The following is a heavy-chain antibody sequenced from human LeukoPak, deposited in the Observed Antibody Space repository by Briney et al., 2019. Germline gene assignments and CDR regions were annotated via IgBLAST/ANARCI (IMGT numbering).Heavy chain of an antibody. J-gene: IGHJ4*02. CDR1: GFTFSSYV. CDR2: ISGSGDDT. D-gene: IGHD3-10*01. V-gene: IGHV3-23*01. Sequence: GGSLRLSCSASGFTFSSYVMTWVRQAPGQGLEWVSAISGSGDDTYYADSVKGRFTISRDNSKKTLYLQMNSLRAEDTAVYYCAKKEAMIRGVPYYYDFWGQGALVTVSS. CDR3: AKKEAMIRGVPYYYDF.